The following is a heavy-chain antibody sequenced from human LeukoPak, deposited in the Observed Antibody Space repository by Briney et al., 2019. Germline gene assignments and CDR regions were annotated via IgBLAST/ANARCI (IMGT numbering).Heavy chain of an antibody. J-gene: IGHJ4*02. CDR1: GYTFTSYA. D-gene: IGHD2-21*02. V-gene: IGHV1-18*01. Sequence: ASVKVSCKPSGYTFTSYALSWVRQAPGQGLEGMGWISTYSGNTNYAQKLQGRITMTIETSTSTAYLELRSLRSDDTAVYYCARGGSRVVTYGNFDYWGQGTLVTASS. CDR2: ISTYSGNT. CDR3: ARGGSRVVTYGNFDY.